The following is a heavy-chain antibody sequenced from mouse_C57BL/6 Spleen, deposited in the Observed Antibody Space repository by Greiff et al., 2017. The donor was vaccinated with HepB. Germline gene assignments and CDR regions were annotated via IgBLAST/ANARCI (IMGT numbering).Heavy chain of an antibody. V-gene: IGHV5-17*01. Sequence: EVMLVESGGGLVKPGGSLKLSCAASGFNFSDYGMHWVRQAPEKGLEWVAYISSGSSTIYYAETVKGRFTISRDNAKNNLFLQMTSLKSEDTDMYYCASLDDYDYWYFCVWGAGTTVTVSS. CDR1: GFNFSDYG. D-gene: IGHD2-4*01. J-gene: IGHJ1*01. CDR3: ASLDDYDYWYFCV. CDR2: ISSGSSTI.